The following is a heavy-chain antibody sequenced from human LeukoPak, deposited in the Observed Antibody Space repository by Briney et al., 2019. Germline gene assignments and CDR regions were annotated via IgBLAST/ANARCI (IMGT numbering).Heavy chain of an antibody. D-gene: IGHD4-17*01. Sequence: GGSLRLSCAASGFTFSSYAMHWVRQAPGKGLEWVAVISYDGSNKYYADSVKGRFTISRDNSKNTLYLQVNSLRAEDAAVYYCAREGDYGDYEGYFDYWGQGTLVTVSS. CDR1: GFTFSSYA. CDR2: ISYDGSNK. J-gene: IGHJ4*02. CDR3: AREGDYGDYEGYFDY. V-gene: IGHV3-30-3*01.